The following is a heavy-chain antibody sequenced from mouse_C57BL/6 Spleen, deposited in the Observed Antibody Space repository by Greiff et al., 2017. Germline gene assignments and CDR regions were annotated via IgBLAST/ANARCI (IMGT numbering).Heavy chain of an antibody. CDR2: IDPETGGT. J-gene: IGHJ2*01. CDR1: GYTFTDYE. D-gene: IGHD1-1*01. CDR3: TREGGNYGSSY. Sequence: QVQLQQSGAELVRPGASVTLSCKASGYTFTDYEMHWVKQTPVHGLEWIGAIDPETGGTAYNQKFKGKAILTADKSSSTAYMELRSLTSEDSAVYYCTREGGNYGSSYWGQGTTLTVSS. V-gene: IGHV1-15*01.